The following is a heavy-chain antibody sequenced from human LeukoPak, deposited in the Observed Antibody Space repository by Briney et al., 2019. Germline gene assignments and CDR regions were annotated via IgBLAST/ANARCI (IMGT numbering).Heavy chain of an antibody. D-gene: IGHD3-10*01. Sequence: GASVTVSCKASGYTFTTYYMHWVRQAPGQGLEWIGIIKPGDSVTSYSQNFKGRVTMTRDMSTTTVYMEMTSLRSDDTAVYYCAREAYDSGSFRTDYYYMDVWGKGTTVTISS. J-gene: IGHJ6*03. CDR1: GYTFTTYY. V-gene: IGHV1-46*01. CDR2: IKPGDSVT. CDR3: AREAYDSGSFRTDYYYMDV.